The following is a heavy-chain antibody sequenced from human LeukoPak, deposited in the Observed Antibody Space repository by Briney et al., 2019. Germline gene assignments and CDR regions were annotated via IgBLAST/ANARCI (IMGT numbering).Heavy chain of an antibody. V-gene: IGHV1-46*01. CDR2: INPSGGST. CDR1: GYTFTSYY. CDR3: ARGGRERYSSGWTDAFDI. Sequence: SVKVSREASGYTFTSYYMHWVPHAPGQGLECMGIINPSGGSTSYAQKLQDRVTMTRDTSTSTVYMELSSLSSEDTAVYYCARGGRERYSSGWTDAFDIWGQGTMVTVSS. J-gene: IGHJ3*02. D-gene: IGHD6-19*01.